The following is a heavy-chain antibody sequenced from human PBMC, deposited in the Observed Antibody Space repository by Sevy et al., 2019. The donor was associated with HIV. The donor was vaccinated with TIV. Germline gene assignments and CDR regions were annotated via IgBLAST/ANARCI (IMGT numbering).Heavy chain of an antibody. CDR2: TYYRSKWYT. V-gene: IGHV6-1*01. J-gene: IGHJ4*02. Sequence: ILSLTCAISGDSVASSSAAWNWIRQSPSSGLEWLGRTYYRSKWYTDYALSVKSRIIINPDTSKNQFSLQLNSVTTEETAVYYCATSELATGGYDYWGQGTPVTVSS. CDR1: GDSVASSSAA. CDR3: ATSELATGGYDY. D-gene: IGHD5-12*01.